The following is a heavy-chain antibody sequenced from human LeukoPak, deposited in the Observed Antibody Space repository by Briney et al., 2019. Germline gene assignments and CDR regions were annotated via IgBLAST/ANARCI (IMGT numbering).Heavy chain of an antibody. CDR2: ISYDGNNK. D-gene: IGHD3/OR15-3a*01. CDR3: AKGGIPTGPYYYFYYMDV. Sequence: QPGRSLRLSCVASGFTFSRNVLHWVRQAPGKGLEWVATISYDGNNKFHADSVKGRFIISRDNSRNTVYLQMDSLRPEDTAVYHCAKGGIPTGPYYYFYYMDVWGNGTTVTVSS. J-gene: IGHJ6*03. CDR1: GFTFSRNV. V-gene: IGHV3-30*01.